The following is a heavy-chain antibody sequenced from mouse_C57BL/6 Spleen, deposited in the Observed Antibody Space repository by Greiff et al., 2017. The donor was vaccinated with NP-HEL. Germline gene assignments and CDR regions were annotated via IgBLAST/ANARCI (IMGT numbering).Heavy chain of an antibody. CDR2: IDPENGDT. D-gene: IGHD1-1*01. J-gene: IGHJ4*01. CDR1: GFNIKDDY. V-gene: IGHV14-4*01. Sequence: EVQLHQSGAELVRPGASVKLSCTASGFNIKDDYMHWVKQRPEQGLEWIGWIDPENGDTEYDSKFQGKATITADTSSNTAYLQLSSLTSEDTAVYYCTLYYGSSHYYAMDYWGQGTSVTVSS. CDR3: TLYYGSSHYYAMDY.